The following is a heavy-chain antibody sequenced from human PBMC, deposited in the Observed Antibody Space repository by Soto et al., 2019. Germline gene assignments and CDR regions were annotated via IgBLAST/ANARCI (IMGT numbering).Heavy chain of an antibody. Sequence: QVQLQESGPGLVKPSQTLSLTCTVSGGSISSGGYYWSWIRQHPGKGLEWIGYIYYSGSTYYNPSHKSLVTISVDASKNQFSLKRSSVTAADTAVYYCARVGYYYIIDFWGQGTLVTVCS. CDR2: IYYSGST. J-gene: IGHJ4*02. CDR1: GGSISSGGYY. V-gene: IGHV4-31*01. D-gene: IGHD3-22*01. CDR3: ARVGYYYIIDF.